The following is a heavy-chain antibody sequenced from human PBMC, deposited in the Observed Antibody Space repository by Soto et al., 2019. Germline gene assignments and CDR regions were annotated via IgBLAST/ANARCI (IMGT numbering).Heavy chain of an antibody. J-gene: IGHJ6*02. CDR2: IIPIFGTA. Sequence: QVQLEQSGGEVKKPGSSVKVSCKASGVTFSKFIMTWVRQAPGLGLEWVGGIIPIFGTANYAQKFQGRVTITADESTSTSYLEVSNLRSEDTAVYYCAKFRYSSSMGYYYGMDVCGQGTAVTVSS. CDR1: GVTFSKFI. D-gene: IGHD6-19*01. CDR3: AKFRYSSSMGYYYGMDV. V-gene: IGHV1-69*01.